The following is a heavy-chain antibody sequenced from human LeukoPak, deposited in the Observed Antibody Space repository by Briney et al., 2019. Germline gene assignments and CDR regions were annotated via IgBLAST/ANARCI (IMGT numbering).Heavy chain of an antibody. CDR3: AKAWEHYFDY. V-gene: IGHV3-30*02. CDR2: IRYDGSNK. D-gene: IGHD1-26*01. J-gene: IGHJ4*02. Sequence: GGSLRLSCAASGFTYSSYGMHWLRQAPGKGLEWVAFIRYDGSNKYYADSVKGRFTISRDNSKNTLYLQMNSLRAEDTAVYYCAKAWEHYFDYWGQGTLVTVSS. CDR1: GFTYSSYG.